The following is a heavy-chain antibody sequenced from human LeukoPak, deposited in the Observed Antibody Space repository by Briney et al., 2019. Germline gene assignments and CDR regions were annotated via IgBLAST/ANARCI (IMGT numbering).Heavy chain of an antibody. CDR1: GFTFSSYS. D-gene: IGHD6-6*01. V-gene: IGHV3-48*01. CDR3: AEQLAGYFDY. CDR2: ISSSSSTI. Sequence: GGSLRLSCAASGFTFSSYSMNWVRQAPGKGLEWVSYISSSSSTIYYADSVKGRFTISRGNAKNSLYLQMNSLRAEDTAVYCCAEQLAGYFDYWGQGTLVTVSS. J-gene: IGHJ4*02.